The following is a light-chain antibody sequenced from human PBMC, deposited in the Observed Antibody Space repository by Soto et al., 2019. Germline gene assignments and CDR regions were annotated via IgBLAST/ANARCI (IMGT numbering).Light chain of an antibody. V-gene: IGKV1-27*01. CDR2: AAS. CDR3: QEYSSVLV. J-gene: IGKJ3*01. Sequence: DIQMTQSPTSLSASVGDRVTITCRASQGIRNFVAWYQQKPGKAPKLLIYAASTLQSGVPSRFSGSGSGTDFTLTINSLQPEYVATYSCQEYSSVLVFGPGTKVEIK. CDR1: QGIRNF.